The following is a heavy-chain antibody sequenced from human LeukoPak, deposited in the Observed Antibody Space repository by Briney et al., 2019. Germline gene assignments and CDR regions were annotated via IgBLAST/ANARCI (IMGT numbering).Heavy chain of an antibody. Sequence: GGSLRLSCAASGFIFSSYPMNWVRQAPGKGLEWVSYITSSSSDTHYADSVEGRFTISRDNAKNSLYLQMNSLRAEDTAVHYCAKGLCGTNCANFDHWGQGTLVTVSS. CDR3: AKGLCGTNCANFDH. V-gene: IGHV3-21*05. CDR1: GFIFSSYP. J-gene: IGHJ4*02. D-gene: IGHD2-2*01. CDR2: ITSSSSDT.